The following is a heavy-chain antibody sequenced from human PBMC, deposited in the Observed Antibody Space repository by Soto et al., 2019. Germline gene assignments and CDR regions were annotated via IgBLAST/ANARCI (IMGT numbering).Heavy chain of an antibody. CDR1: GYTFTSYY. Sequence: ASVKVSCKASGYTFTSYYMHWVRQAPGQGLGWMGIINPSGGSTSYAQKFQGRVTMTRDTSTSTVYMELSSPRSEDTAVYYCARDTGHFWSGYYNFDYWGQGTLVTVSS. J-gene: IGHJ4*02. CDR2: INPSGGST. D-gene: IGHD3-3*02. V-gene: IGHV1-46*01. CDR3: ARDTGHFWSGYYNFDY.